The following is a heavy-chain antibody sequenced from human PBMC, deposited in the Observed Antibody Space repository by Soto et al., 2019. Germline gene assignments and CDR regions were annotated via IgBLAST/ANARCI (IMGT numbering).Heavy chain of an antibody. CDR1: GFTFSRYW. CDR3: ARAFFYGMDV. CDR2: INNDGSIT. V-gene: IGHV3-74*01. Sequence: EVQLVESGGGLVQPGGSLRLSCAASGFTFSRYWMHWVRQAPGKGLVWVSRINNDGSITNYADSVKGRFTISRDNAKNTLYLQMNSLRAEDTAVYYCARAFFYGMDVWGQGTTVTVSS. J-gene: IGHJ6*02.